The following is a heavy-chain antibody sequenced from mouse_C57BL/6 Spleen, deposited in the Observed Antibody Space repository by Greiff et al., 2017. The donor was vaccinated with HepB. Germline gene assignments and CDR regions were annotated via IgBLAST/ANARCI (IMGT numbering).Heavy chain of an antibody. V-gene: IGHV5-16*01. CDR1: GFTFSDYY. D-gene: IGHD5-1*01. CDR3: ARDTWYYFDY. Sequence: DVQLVESEGGLVQPGSSMKLSCTASGFTFSDYYMAWVRQVPEKGLEWVANINYDGSSTYYLDSLKSRFIISRDNAKNILYLQMSSLKSEDTATYYCARDTWYYFDYWGQGTTLTVSS. J-gene: IGHJ2*01. CDR2: INYDGSST.